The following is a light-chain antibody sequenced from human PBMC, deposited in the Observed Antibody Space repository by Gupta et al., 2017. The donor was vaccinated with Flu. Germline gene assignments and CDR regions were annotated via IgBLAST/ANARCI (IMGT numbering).Light chain of an antibody. CDR2: SNN. Sequence: QSVLTQPPSASGPPGQTVTISCSGSSSNIGSNTVNWYQQLPGAAPKLLIYSNNQRPSGVPDRFSGSKSGTSAPLAISGLQSEDEADYYCATWDDSLNGWVFGGGTKLTGL. J-gene: IGLJ3*02. CDR3: ATWDDSLNGWV. V-gene: IGLV1-44*01. CDR1: SSNIGSNT.